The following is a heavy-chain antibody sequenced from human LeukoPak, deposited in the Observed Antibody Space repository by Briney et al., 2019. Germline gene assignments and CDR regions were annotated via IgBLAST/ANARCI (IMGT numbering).Heavy chain of an antibody. CDR2: INPNSGGT. Sequence: GASVKVSCKASGYTFTGYYMHWVRQAPGQGLEWMGWINPNSGGTNYAQKFQGRVTMTRDTSISTAYMELSRLRSDDTAVYYCARDPSYNLNWFDPWGQGTLVTASS. CDR1: GYTFTGYY. J-gene: IGHJ5*02. CDR3: ARDPSYNLNWFDP. D-gene: IGHD1-14*01. V-gene: IGHV1-2*02.